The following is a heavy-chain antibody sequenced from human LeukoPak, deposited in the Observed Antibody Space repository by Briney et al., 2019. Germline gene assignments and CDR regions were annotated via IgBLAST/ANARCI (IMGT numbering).Heavy chain of an antibody. CDR2: ISWNSGSI. J-gene: IGHJ4*02. CDR1: GFTFDDYA. CDR3: AKDHYYDFWSGYYQSFDY. V-gene: IGHV3-9*01. D-gene: IGHD3-3*01. Sequence: GRSLRLSCAASGFTFDDYAMHWVRQAPGKGLEWVSGISWNSGSIGYADSVKGRFTISRDNAKNSLYLQMNSLRAEDTAVYYCAKDHYYDFWSGYYQSFDYWGQGTLVTVSS.